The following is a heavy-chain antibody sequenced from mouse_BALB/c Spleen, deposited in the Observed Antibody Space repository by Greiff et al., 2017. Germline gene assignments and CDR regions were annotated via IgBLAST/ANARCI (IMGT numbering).Heavy chain of an antibody. V-gene: IGHV5-17*02. CDR1: GFTFSSFG. Sequence: EVQLVESGGGLVQPGGSRKLSCAASGFTFSSFGMHWVRQAPEKGLEWVAYISSGSSTIYYADTVKGRFTISRDNPKNTLFLQMTSLRSEDTAMYYCARQGTARASFAYWGQGTLVTVSA. CDR3: ARQGTARASFAY. CDR2: ISSGSSTI. D-gene: IGHD3-2*01. J-gene: IGHJ3*01.